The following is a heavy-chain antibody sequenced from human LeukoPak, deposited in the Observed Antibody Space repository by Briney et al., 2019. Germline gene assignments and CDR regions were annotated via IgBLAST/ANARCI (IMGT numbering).Heavy chain of an antibody. CDR2: MNPNSGNT. J-gene: IGHJ3*02. V-gene: IGHV1-8*01. D-gene: IGHD3-3*01. CDR3: ARVGNYDFWSGYSRDAFDI. CDR1: GYTFTSYD. Sequence: GASVKVSCKASGYTFTSYDINWVRQATGQGLEWVEWMNPNSGNTSYAQKVQGRVTMTRNTSINTAYMELSRLRSEDKAVYYCARVGNYDFWSGYSRDAFDIWGQGTMVTASS.